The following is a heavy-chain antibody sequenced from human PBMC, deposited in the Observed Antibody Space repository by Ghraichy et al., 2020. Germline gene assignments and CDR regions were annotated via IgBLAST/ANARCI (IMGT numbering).Heavy chain of an antibody. CDR2: IYYSGST. V-gene: IGHV4-39*01. CDR1: GGSISSSSYY. Sequence: ESLNISCTVSGGSISSSSYYWGWIRQPPGKGLEWIGSIYYSGSTYYNPSLKSRVTISVDTSKNQFSLKLSSVTAADTAVYYCARHGLWFGELSHDYWGQGTLVTVSS. J-gene: IGHJ4*02. CDR3: ARHGLWFGELSHDY. D-gene: IGHD3-10*01.